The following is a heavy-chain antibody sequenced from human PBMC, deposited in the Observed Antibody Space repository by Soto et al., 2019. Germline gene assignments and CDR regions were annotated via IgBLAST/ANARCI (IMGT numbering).Heavy chain of an antibody. Sequence: SETLSLTCTVSGGSISTRSFYWGWMRQPPGKGLQWIASISYSDGSFYNSSLKSRLTISVDTSKNQFSLSLRSVTAADTAVYYCASHRTFWPFDSWGQGTVVTVSS. J-gene: IGHJ4*02. CDR2: ISYSDGS. CDR3: ASHRTFWPFDS. V-gene: IGHV4-39*01. CDR1: GGSISTRSFY. D-gene: IGHD2-8*01.